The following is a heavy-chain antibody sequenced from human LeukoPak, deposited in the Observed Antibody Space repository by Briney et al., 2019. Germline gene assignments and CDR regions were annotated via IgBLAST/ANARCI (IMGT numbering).Heavy chain of an antibody. CDR3: ASWELELSRVDTFDI. CDR2: INPNSGGT. CDR1: GYTFTGYY. D-gene: IGHD1-7*01. J-gene: IGHJ3*02. V-gene: IGHV1-2*02. Sequence: GASVKVSCKASGYTFTGYYMHWVRQAPGQGLEWMGWINPNSGGTNYAQKFQGRVTMTRDTSISTAYMELSRLRSDDTAVYYCASWELELSRVDTFDIWGQGTMVTVSS.